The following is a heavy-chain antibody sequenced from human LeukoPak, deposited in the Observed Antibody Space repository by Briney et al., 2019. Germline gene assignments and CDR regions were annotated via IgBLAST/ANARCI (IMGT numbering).Heavy chain of an antibody. V-gene: IGHV4-59*01. J-gene: IGHJ3*02. Sequence: SETLSLTCTVSGGSISSYYWSWIRQPPGKGLEWIGYIYYSGSTNYNPSLKSRVTISVDTSKNQFSLKLSSVTAADTAVYYCARDRGYYDILTGYSGGNAFDIWGQGTMVTVSS. CDR2: IYYSGST. D-gene: IGHD3-9*01. CDR3: ARDRGYYDILTGYSGGNAFDI. CDR1: GGSISSYY.